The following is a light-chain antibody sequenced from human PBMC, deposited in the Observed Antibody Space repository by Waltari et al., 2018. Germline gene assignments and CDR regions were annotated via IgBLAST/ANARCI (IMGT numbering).Light chain of an antibody. Sequence: DIVMTQSPLSPPVTPGEPASISCRPSQSLLHSNGKNYLDWYVQKPGQSPQLLIYLGSNRASGVPDRFSGSGSGTEFTLKISRVEADDVGIYYCMQSLQSPPYTFGQGTKLEIK. CDR1: QSLLHSNGKNY. CDR3: MQSLQSPPYT. V-gene: IGKV2-28*01. J-gene: IGKJ2*01. CDR2: LGS.